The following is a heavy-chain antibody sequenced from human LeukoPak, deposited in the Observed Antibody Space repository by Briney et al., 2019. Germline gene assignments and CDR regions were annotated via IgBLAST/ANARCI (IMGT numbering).Heavy chain of an antibody. D-gene: IGHD2-2*01. CDR3: ARTFCDSTSCSYSPNWFDP. Sequence: PGGSLRLSCAASGFTVSDNYMSWVRQAPGKGLEWVSIIYSDGRTYYADSVRGRFTISRDEYENTLYLQMNSLRAEDTAFYYCARTFCDSTSCSYSPNWFDPWGQGTLVTVSS. J-gene: IGHJ5*02. V-gene: IGHV3-53*01. CDR2: IYSDGRT. CDR1: GFTVSDNY.